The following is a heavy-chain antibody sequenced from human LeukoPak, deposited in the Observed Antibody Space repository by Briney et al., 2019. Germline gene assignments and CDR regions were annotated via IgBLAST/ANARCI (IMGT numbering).Heavy chain of an antibody. Sequence: GGSLRLSCAASGFTFSDYYISWIRQAPGKGLEWVSYISSSGSTIYYADSVKGRFTISRDNAKNSLYLQMSSLRAEDTAVYYCASGGYYDSSGYPTFDYWGQGTLVTVSS. V-gene: IGHV3-11*01. D-gene: IGHD3-22*01. CDR2: ISSSGSTI. J-gene: IGHJ4*02. CDR1: GFTFSDYY. CDR3: ASGGYYDSSGYPTFDY.